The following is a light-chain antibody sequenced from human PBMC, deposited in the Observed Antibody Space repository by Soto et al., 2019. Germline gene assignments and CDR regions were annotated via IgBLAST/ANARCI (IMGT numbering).Light chain of an antibody. J-gene: IGLJ1*01. V-gene: IGLV2-23*01. CDR3: CSYASTSPYV. Sequence: QSLLTQPASVSGSPGRSITISCIGTSSDVGSSDLVSWYQQHPDTAPKPLIYGASKRPSGVSNRFSGSKSGNTASLTISGLQAEDEADYYCCSYASTSPYVFGTGTKVTVL. CDR1: SSDVGSSDL. CDR2: GAS.